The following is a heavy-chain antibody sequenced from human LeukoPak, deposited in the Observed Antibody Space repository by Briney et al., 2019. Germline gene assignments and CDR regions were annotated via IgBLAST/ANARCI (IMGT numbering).Heavy chain of an antibody. D-gene: IGHD5-18*01. Sequence: PGGSLRLSCAASGFTFSNAWMSWVRQAPGKGLEWVSVIYSGGSTYYADSVKGRFTISRDNSKNTLYLQMNSPRAEDTAVYYCATSYSYGPFDYWGQGTLVTVSS. CDR1: GFTFSNAW. CDR3: ATSYSYGPFDY. V-gene: IGHV3-53*01. CDR2: IYSGGST. J-gene: IGHJ4*02.